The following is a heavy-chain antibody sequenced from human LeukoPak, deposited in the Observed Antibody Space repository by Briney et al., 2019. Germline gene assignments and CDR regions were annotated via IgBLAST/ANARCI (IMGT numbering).Heavy chain of an antibody. J-gene: IGHJ3*02. CDR1: GFTFSSYW. Sequence: SGGSLRPSCAASGFTFSSYWMHWVRQAPGKGLVWVSRINSDGSSTSYADSVKGRFTISRDNAKNTLYLQMNSLRAEDTAVYYCARAIHDTGAFDIWGQGTMVTVSS. CDR2: INSDGSST. CDR3: ARAIHDTGAFDI. D-gene: IGHD2-2*02. V-gene: IGHV3-74*01.